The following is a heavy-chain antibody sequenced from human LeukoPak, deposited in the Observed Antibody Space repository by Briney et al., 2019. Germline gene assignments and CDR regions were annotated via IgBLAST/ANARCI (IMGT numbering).Heavy chain of an antibody. CDR2: ISSSGSTI. Sequence: PGGSLRLSCAASGFTFSSYEMNWVRQAPGKGLEWVSYISSSGSTIYYADSVKGRFTISRDNAKNSLYLQMNSLRAEDTAVYYCAREGSPNDCSKGGNAFDIWGQGTMVTVSS. V-gene: IGHV3-48*03. D-gene: IGHD2-2*01. J-gene: IGHJ3*02. CDR3: AREGSPNDCSKGGNAFDI. CDR1: GFTFSSYE.